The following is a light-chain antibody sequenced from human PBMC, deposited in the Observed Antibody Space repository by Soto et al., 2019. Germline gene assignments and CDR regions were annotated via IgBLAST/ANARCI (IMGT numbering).Light chain of an antibody. Sequence: QSVLTQSPSASASLGASVKLTCTLSSGHSTYAIAWHQQQPEKGPRYLMKLNSDGSHSKGDGIPDRFSGSSSGAEHYLIISSLQSEDEADYYCQTWGTGILVFGTGTKVTVL. CDR2: LNSDGSH. CDR3: QTWGTGILV. V-gene: IGLV4-69*01. CDR1: SGHSTYA. J-gene: IGLJ1*01.